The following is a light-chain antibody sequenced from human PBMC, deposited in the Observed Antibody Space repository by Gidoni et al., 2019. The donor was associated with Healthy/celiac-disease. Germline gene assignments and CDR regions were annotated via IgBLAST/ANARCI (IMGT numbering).Light chain of an antibody. CDR3: QQYGNLPIT. CDR1: QDISNY. CDR2: DAS. V-gene: IGKV1-33*01. Sequence: DIQMTQSPSSLSASVGDRVTITCQASQDISNYLNWYQQKPGKAPKLLIYDASNLETGVPSRFSGSGSGTDFTFTISSLQPEDIATYYCQQYGNLPITFGQXTRLEIK. J-gene: IGKJ5*01.